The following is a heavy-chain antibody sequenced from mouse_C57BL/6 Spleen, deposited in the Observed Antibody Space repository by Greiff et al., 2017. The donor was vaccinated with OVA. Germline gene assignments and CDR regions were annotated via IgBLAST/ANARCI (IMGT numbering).Heavy chain of an antibody. D-gene: IGHD1-1*01. V-gene: IGHV1-64*01. CDR1: GYTFTSYW. CDR2: IHPNSGST. CDR3: ARIYGSSHWYFEV. Sequence: QVQLQQPGAELVKPGASVKLSCKASGYTFTSYWMHWVKQRPGQGLEWIGMIHPNSGSTNYNEKFKSKATLTVDKSSSTAYMQLSSLTSEDSAVYYCARIYGSSHWYFEVWGTGTTVTVSS. J-gene: IGHJ1*03.